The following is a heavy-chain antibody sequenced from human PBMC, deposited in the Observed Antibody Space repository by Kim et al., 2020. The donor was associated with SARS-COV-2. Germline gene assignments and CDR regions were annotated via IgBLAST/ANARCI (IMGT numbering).Heavy chain of an antibody. V-gene: IGHV3-23*01. CDR3: AKDSPRSLGYSYGLPTQFGY. Sequence: GGSLRLSCAASGFTFSSYAMSWVRQAPGKGLEWVSAISGSGGSTYYADSVKGRFTISRDNSKNTLYLQMNSLRAEDTAVYYCAKDSPRSLGYSYGLPTQFGYWGQGTLVTVSS. J-gene: IGHJ4*02. CDR2: ISGSGGST. D-gene: IGHD5-18*01. CDR1: GFTFSSYA.